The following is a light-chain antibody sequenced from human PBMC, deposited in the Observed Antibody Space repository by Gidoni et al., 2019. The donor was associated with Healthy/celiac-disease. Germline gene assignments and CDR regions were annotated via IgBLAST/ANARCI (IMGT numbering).Light chain of an antibody. CDR3: QQSYSTPPYT. J-gene: IGKJ2*01. V-gene: IGKV1-39*01. Sequence: DIQMTPSPSSLSASVGDRVTITCRASQSISSYLNWYQQKPGKAPKLLIYAASSLQSGVPSRFSGSGSGTDFTLTIISLQPDDFSTYYCQQSYSTPPYTFGQGTKLEIK. CDR2: AAS. CDR1: QSISSY.